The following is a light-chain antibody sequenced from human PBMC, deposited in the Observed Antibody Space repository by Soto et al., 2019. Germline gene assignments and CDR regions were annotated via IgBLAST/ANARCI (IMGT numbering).Light chain of an antibody. V-gene: IGKV3-20*01. CDR2: GAS. Sequence: EIVLTQSPGTLSLSPGERATLSCRASQIVSSSYLAWYQHKPGQAPRLLIYGASSRATCIPDRFSGSGSGTDFTLTISRLEPEDFAAYYCQQYGSSPHTFGQGTKLEIK. CDR1: QIVSSSY. CDR3: QQYGSSPHT. J-gene: IGKJ2*01.